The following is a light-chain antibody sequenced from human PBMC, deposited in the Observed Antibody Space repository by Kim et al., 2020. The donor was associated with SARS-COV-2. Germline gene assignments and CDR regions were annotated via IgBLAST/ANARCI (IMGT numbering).Light chain of an antibody. CDR2: SNS. CDR3: AAWDDGLKGYV. Sequence: GQGVTISCSGSSSNIGSYTVNWYQQHPGTAPNLLIYSNSQRPSGVPDRFSGSKSGTSASLAISGLQSEDEADYYCAAWDDGLKGYVFGTGTKVTVL. V-gene: IGLV1-44*01. CDR1: SSNIGSYT. J-gene: IGLJ1*01.